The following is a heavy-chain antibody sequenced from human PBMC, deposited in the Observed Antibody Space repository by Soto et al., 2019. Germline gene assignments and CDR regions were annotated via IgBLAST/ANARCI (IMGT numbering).Heavy chain of an antibody. CDR2: MNPNSGNT. V-gene: IGHV1-8*01. CDR1: GYTFTSYD. CDR3: ARGRRGKGGSGPNWFDP. Sequence: QVQLVQSGAEVKKPGASVKVSCKASGYTFTSYDINWVRQATGQGLEWMGWMNPNSGNTGYAQKFQGRVTMTMNTSISTAYMELSSLRSEDTAVYYCARGRRGKGGSGPNWFDPWGQGTLVTVSS. D-gene: IGHD6-19*01. J-gene: IGHJ5*02.